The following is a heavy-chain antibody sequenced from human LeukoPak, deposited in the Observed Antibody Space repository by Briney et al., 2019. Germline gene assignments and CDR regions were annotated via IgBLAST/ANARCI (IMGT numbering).Heavy chain of an antibody. D-gene: IGHD3-22*01. J-gene: IGHJ4*02. CDR1: GFTFSSSA. CDR3: AKDGLYYDGSEHVYYFDS. CDR2: ISHSGGST. Sequence: GGSLRLSCAASGFTFSSSAMTWVRQAPGKGLECVSTISHSGGSTYYADSVKGRFTISRDNSKNTLYLQMNSLRAEDTALYYCAKDGLYYDGSEHVYYFDSWGQGTLVTVSS. V-gene: IGHV3-23*01.